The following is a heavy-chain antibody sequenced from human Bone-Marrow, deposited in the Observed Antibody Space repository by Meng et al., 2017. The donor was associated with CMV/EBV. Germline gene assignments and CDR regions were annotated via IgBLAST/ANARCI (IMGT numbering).Heavy chain of an antibody. CDR3: ARAVVVVPAAISSYYGMDV. CDR1: GFTFSSYD. J-gene: IGHJ6*02. Sequence: GESLKISCAASGFTFSSYDMNWVRQAPGKGLVWVSRINSDGSSTSYADSVKGRFTISRDNAKNTLYLQMNSLRAEDTAVYYCARAVVVVPAAISSYYGMDVWGQGTTVTVPS. D-gene: IGHD2-2*01. V-gene: IGHV3-74*01. CDR2: INSDGSST.